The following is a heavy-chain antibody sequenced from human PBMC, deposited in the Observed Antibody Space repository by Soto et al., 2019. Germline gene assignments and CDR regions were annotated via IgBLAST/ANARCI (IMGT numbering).Heavy chain of an antibody. V-gene: IGHV3-15*07. CDR2: IKSKTDGGTT. J-gene: IGHJ4*02. CDR3: TTVDTDYDFWGDFDY. Sequence: EVQLVESGGGLVKPGGSLSLSCEPSGFTFSTAGMNWVRQAQGKGLEWFGRIKSKTDGGTTDYAAPVKGRFTISRDDSKNTLYLQMNSLKTEDTAVYYCTTVDTDYDFWGDFDYWGQGTLVTVSS. D-gene: IGHD3-3*01. CDR1: GFTFSTAG.